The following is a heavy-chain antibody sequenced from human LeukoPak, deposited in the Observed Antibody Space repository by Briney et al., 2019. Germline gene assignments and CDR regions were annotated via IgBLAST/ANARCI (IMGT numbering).Heavy chain of an antibody. J-gene: IGHJ6*02. CDR1: GGSISSSSYY. CDR2: INHSGST. D-gene: IGHD1-26*01. Sequence: SETLSLTRTVPGGSISSSSYYWGWIRQPPGKGLEWIGEINHSGSTNYNPSLKSRVTISVDTSKNQFSLKLSSVTAADTAVYYCARGRSGSSQRHYYYYYYGMDVWGQGTTVTVSS. V-gene: IGHV4-39*07. CDR3: ARGRSGSSQRHYYYYYYGMDV.